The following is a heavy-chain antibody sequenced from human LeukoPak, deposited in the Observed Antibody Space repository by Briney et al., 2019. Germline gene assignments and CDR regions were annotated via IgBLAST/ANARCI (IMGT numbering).Heavy chain of an antibody. CDR3: ARGPLYCSGGSCYSSPWWFDP. Sequence: SETLSLTCAVYGGSFSGYYWSWIRHPPGKGLEWIGEINHSGSTNYNPSLKSRVTISVDTSKNQFSLKLSSVTAADTAVYYCARGPLYCSGGSCYSSPWWFDPWGQGTLVTVSS. V-gene: IGHV4-34*01. CDR2: INHSGST. CDR1: GGSFSGYY. J-gene: IGHJ5*02. D-gene: IGHD2-15*01.